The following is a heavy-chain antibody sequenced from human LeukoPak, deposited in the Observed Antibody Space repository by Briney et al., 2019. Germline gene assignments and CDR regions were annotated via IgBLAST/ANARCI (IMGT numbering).Heavy chain of an antibody. CDR1: GFTLSSYG. D-gene: IGHD1-14*01. CDR2: IRYDGSNK. Sequence: GGSLRLSCAASGFTLSSYGMHWVRQAPGKGLEWAAFIRYDGSNKYYADSVKGRFTISRDNSKNTLYLLMNSLRAEDTAVYYCARSTGLSNYYYGMDVWGQGTTVTVSS. CDR3: ARSTGLSNYYYGMDV. V-gene: IGHV3-30*02. J-gene: IGHJ6*02.